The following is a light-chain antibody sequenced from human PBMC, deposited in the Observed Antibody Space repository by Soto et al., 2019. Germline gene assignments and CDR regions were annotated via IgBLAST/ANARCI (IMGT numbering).Light chain of an antibody. J-gene: IGLJ3*02. V-gene: IGLV7-43*01. CDR2: RTS. Sequence: QAVVTQEPSLTVSPGGTVTLTCALTPGAVTSDYYPNWFQRKPGQALRTLIYRTSNKHSWTPARFSGSLLGGKAALTLSGVQPEDEADYYCVLLYGGAWVFGGGTQLTVL. CDR1: PGAVTSDYY. CDR3: VLLYGGAWV.